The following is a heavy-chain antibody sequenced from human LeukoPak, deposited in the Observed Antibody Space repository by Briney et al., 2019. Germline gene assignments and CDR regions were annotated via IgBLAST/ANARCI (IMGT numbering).Heavy chain of an antibody. D-gene: IGHD1-1*01. V-gene: IGHV3-66*02. CDR3: AGPRANPCNFCFVY. Sequence: PGGSLRLSCPVSGFTVTSNFMSWVRQAPGKGLEGVSVIYDRGDTYHADSVKGRFTVSRDTSKNTLYLQLNNLGAEDTAVYYCAGPRANPCNFCFVYWGQGTLVTVSS. J-gene: IGHJ4*02. CDR2: IYDRGDT. CDR1: GFTVTSNF.